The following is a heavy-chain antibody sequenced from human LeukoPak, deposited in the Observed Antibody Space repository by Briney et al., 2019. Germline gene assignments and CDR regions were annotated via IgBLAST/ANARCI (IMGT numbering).Heavy chain of an antibody. V-gene: IGHV1-2*02. Sequence: ASVKVSCNASGYTFTGYYMHWVRQAPGQGLEWMGWINPNSGGTNYAQKFQGRVTMTRDTSISTAYMELSRLRSDDTAVYYCARKRSSPNWFDPWGQGTLVTVSS. CDR2: INPNSGGT. J-gene: IGHJ5*02. D-gene: IGHD6-13*01. CDR1: GYTFTGYY. CDR3: ARKRSSPNWFDP.